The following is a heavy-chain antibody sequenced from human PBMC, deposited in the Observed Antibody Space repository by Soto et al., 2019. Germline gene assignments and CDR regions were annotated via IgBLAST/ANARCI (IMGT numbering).Heavy chain of an antibody. V-gene: IGHV3-21*01. CDR1: GFTFSSYS. D-gene: IGHD4-17*01. CDR3: ARKGYGEYGGMDV. Sequence: EVQLVESGGGLVKPGGSLRLSCAASGFTFSSYSMNWVRQAPGKGLEWVSCISTSSGYIYYADSVKGRFTTSRDNAKNSLYLQMNSRRVEDTAVYYCARKGYGEYGGMDVWGQGTMVTVSS. CDR2: ISTSSGYI. J-gene: IGHJ6*02.